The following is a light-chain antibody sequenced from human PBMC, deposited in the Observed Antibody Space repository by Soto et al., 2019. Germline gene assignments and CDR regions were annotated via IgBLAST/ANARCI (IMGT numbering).Light chain of an antibody. J-gene: IGKJ1*01. V-gene: IGKV3-15*01. CDR2: GAS. Sequence: EIVMTQSPATLSVSRGEGASLSCRASQSVSSNLAWYQQKPGQAPRLLIYGASTRATGIPARFSGSGSGTEFTLTISSLQSEDFAVYYCQQYNNWPTWTFGQGTKVDIK. CDR3: QQYNNWPTWT. CDR1: QSVSSN.